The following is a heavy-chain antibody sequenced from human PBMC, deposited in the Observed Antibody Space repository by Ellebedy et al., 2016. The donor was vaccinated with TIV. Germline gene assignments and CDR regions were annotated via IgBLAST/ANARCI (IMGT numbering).Heavy chain of an antibody. J-gene: IGHJ3*02. CDR1: GFTFSSYA. CDR3: AAAAGAGDDAFDI. D-gene: IGHD6-13*01. V-gene: IGHV3-23*01. Sequence: GESLKISCAASGFTFSSYAMSWVRQAPGKGLEWVSSISGSSGSTYYADSVKGRFTISRDKAKNSLYLQMNSLRAEDTAVYYCAAAAGAGDDAFDIWGQGTMVTVSS. CDR2: ISGSSGST.